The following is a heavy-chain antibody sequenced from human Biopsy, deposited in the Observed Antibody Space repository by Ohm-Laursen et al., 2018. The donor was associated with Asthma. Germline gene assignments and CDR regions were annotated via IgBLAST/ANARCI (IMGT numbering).Heavy chain of an antibody. CDR3: VKDHSAGFHYFDA. Sequence: LRLSCAASGFTLSSYSMHWVRQAPGSGPEYVAFIATDGTNRFYAVSVKGRFTVSRDNPKRTLYLHMIAVRAEDTGVYYCVKDHSAGFHYFDAWGQGSRVTVSS. CDR1: GFTLSSYS. CDR2: IATDGTNR. D-gene: IGHD2/OR15-2a*01. V-gene: IGHV3-64D*08. J-gene: IGHJ4*02.